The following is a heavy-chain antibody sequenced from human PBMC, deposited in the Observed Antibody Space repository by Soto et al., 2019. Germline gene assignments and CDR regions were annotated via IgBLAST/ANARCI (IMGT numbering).Heavy chain of an antibody. CDR1: GFTFSSYV. Sequence: QVQLVESGGGVVQPGRSLRLSCAASGFTFSSYVMHWVRQAPGKGLEWVAVISYDGINKYYADSVKGRFTISRDNSKNTLYLQMNSLRAEDTAVYYCARVSRGVAGIDYWGQGTLVTVSS. V-gene: IGHV3-30-3*01. CDR3: ARVSRGVAGIDY. CDR2: ISYDGINK. J-gene: IGHJ4*02. D-gene: IGHD6-19*01.